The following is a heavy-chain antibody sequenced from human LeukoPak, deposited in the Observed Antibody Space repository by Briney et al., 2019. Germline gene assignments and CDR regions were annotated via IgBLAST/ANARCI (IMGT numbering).Heavy chain of an antibody. CDR2: IYTSGST. Sequence: NTSETLSLTCTVSGGSISSYYWSWIRQPAGKGLEWIGRIYTSGSTNYNPSLKSRVTMSVDTSKNQFSLKLSSVTAADTAVYYCARAGYSSSWFLAYGMDVWGQGTTVTVSS. D-gene: IGHD6-13*01. CDR1: GGSISSYY. V-gene: IGHV4-4*07. CDR3: ARAGYSSSWFLAYGMDV. J-gene: IGHJ6*02.